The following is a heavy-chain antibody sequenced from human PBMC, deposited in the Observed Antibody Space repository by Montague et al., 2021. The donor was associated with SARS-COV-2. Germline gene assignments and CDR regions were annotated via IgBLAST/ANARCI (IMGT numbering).Heavy chain of an antibody. CDR2: IYYSGST. D-gene: IGHD3-22*01. V-gene: IGHV4-39*07. J-gene: IGHJ4*02. Sequence: SETLSLTCTVSGGSISSSSYYWGWIRQPPGKGLEWIGTIYYSGSTYYNPSLKSRVTISVDTSKNQFSLKLSSVTAADTAVYYCARGWFSPMLVVVIRGPFDYWGQGAPVTVSS. CDR3: ARGWFSPMLVVVIRGPFDY. CDR1: GGSISSSSYY.